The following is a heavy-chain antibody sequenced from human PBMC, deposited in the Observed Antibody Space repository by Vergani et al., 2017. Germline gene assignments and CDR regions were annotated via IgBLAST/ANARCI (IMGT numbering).Heavy chain of an antibody. CDR1: GFTSSYYG. CDR2: ISYDGTQK. J-gene: IGHJ1*01. Sequence: QVHLVESGGGVVQPGRSLRLSCVVSGFTSSYYGMHWVRQAPGKGLEWVAVISYDGTQKYYADSVKGRFTISRDNSKSTLDLQMNSLRTEDTAVYYCSTKSCGTPGWLIGYFREWGQGTLGNVP. CDR3: STKSCGTPGWLIGYFRE. V-gene: IGHV3-30*03. D-gene: IGHD2-15*01.